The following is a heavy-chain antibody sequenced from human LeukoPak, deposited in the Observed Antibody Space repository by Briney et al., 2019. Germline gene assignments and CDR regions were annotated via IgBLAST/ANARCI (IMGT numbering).Heavy chain of an antibody. CDR2: FDPEDGET. J-gene: IGHJ3*02. D-gene: IGHD1-26*01. Sequence: ASVKVSCKVSGYTLTELSMHWVRQAPGKGLEWMGGFDPEDGETIYAQKFQGRVTMTEDTSTDTAYMELSSLRSEDTAVYYCATDAEIIVGARDAFDIWGQGTMVTVSS. CDR1: GYTLTELS. CDR3: ATDAEIIVGARDAFDI. V-gene: IGHV1-24*01.